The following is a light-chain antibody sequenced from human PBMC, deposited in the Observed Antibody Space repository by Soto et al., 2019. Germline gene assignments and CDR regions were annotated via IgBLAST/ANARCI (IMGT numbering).Light chain of an antibody. J-gene: IGLJ2*01. CDR2: EGS. V-gene: IGLV2-23*03. CDR3: CSYAGRRTFGAL. Sequence: QSALTQPASVSGSPGQSIAISCTGTSSDIGSYNLVSWYQHHPGKAPKLIIYEGSKRTSGVSNRFSAAKSGNTASLTISGLQAEDEADYYCCSYAGRRTFGALFGGGTQLTVL. CDR1: SSDIGSYNL.